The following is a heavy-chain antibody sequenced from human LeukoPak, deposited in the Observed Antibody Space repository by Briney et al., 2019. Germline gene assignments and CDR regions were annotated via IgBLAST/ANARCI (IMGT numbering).Heavy chain of an antibody. CDR1: GFTFSSYS. CDR2: ISSSSSTI. CDR3: ARVYRYYYDSSGYLDY. J-gene: IGHJ4*02. D-gene: IGHD3-22*01. V-gene: IGHV3-48*04. Sequence: GGSLRLSCAASGFTFSSYSMNWVRQAPGKGLEWVSYISSSSSTIYYADSVKGRLTVSRDNAKNSLYLQMNSLRAEDTAVYYCARVYRYYYDSSGYLDYWGQGTLVTVSS.